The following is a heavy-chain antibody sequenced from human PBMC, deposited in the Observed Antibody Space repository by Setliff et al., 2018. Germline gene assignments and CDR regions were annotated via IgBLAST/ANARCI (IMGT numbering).Heavy chain of an antibody. Sequence: SSETLSLTCTVSGGSISSSSYYWGWIRQPPGKGLEWIGRIYTGGSTNYNPSLKSRVTISLDTSKNHFSLTLTSVTAADTAVYYCARGRGLEWLPESWFDPWGQGTLVTVSS. CDR2: IYTGGST. CDR3: ARGRGLEWLPESWFDP. V-gene: IGHV4-39*07. J-gene: IGHJ5*02. D-gene: IGHD3-3*01. CDR1: GGSISSSSYY.